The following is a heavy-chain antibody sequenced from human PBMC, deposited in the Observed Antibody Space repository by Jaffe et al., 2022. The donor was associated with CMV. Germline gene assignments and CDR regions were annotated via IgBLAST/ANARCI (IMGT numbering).Heavy chain of an antibody. CDR2: IKQDGSEK. J-gene: IGHJ3*02. Sequence: EVQLVESGGGLVQPGGSLRLSCAASGFTFSSYWMSWVRQAPGKGLEWVANIKQDGSEKYYVDSVKGRFTISRDNAKNSLYLQMNSLRAEDTAVYYCAREGATYYDILTGYYSDAFDIWGQGTMVTVSS. CDR3: AREGATYYDILTGYYSDAFDI. V-gene: IGHV3-7*03. D-gene: IGHD3-9*01. CDR1: GFTFSSYW.